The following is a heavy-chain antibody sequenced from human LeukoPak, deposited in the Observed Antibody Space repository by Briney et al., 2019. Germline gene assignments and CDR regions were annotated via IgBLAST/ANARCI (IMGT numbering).Heavy chain of an antibody. CDR1: GGSFSGYY. CDR3: TSSKAADFDY. V-gene: IGHV4-34*01. J-gene: IGHJ4*02. D-gene: IGHD2/OR15-2a*01. CDR2: INHSGST. Sequence: SETLSLTCAVYGGSFSGYYWSWIRQPPGKGLEWIGEINHSGSTNYNSSLKSRVTISVDTSKNQFSLKLTSVTAADTAVYYCTSSKAADFDYWGQGTLVTVSS.